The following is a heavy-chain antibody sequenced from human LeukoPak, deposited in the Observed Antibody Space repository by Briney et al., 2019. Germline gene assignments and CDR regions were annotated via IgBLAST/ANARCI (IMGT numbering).Heavy chain of an antibody. Sequence: SETLSLTCTVSGGSISSSSYYWGWIRQPPGKGLEWIGSMYYSGSTYYNPSLKSRVTISVDTSKNQFSLKLSSVTAADTAVYYCARELRITMVRGVLDAFDIWGQGTMVTVSS. V-gene: IGHV4-39*07. CDR1: GGSISSSSYY. CDR2: MYYSGST. D-gene: IGHD3-10*01. J-gene: IGHJ3*02. CDR3: ARELRITMVRGVLDAFDI.